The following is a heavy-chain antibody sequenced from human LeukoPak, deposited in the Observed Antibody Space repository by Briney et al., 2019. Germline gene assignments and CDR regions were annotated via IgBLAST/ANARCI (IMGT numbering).Heavy chain of an antibody. CDR2: ISYDGSNK. CDR1: GFTFSNYG. V-gene: IGHV3-30*18. D-gene: IGHD2-2*01. J-gene: IGHJ6*02. Sequence: GGSLRLSCAASGFTFSNYGMHWVRQAPGKGLEWVAVISYDGSNKYYADSVKGRFTISRDNSKNTLYLQMNSLRAEDTAVYYCAKTESPALRGGYCSSTSCYGGGYYYYGMDVWGQGTTVTVSS. CDR3: AKTESPALRGGYCSSTSCYGGGYYYYGMDV.